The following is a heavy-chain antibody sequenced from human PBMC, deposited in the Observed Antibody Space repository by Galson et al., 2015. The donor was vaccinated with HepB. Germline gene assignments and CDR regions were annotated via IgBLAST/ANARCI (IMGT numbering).Heavy chain of an antibody. J-gene: IGHJ4*02. CDR1: GGSISSSSYY. CDR2: IYYSGST. V-gene: IGHV4-39*07. D-gene: IGHD6-19*01. Sequence: ETLSLTCTVSGGSISSSSYYWGWIRQPPGKGLEWIGSIYYSGSTYYNPSLKSRVTISVDTSKNQFSLKLSSVTAADTAVYYCARISKWLPDYWGQGTLVTVSS. CDR3: ARISKWLPDY.